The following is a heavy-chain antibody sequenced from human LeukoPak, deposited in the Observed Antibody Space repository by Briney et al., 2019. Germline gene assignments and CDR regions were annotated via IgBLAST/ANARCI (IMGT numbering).Heavy chain of an antibody. CDR2: ISSGGSTI. J-gene: IGHJ6*03. CDR1: GFTFSDSY. CDR3: ARIEGYGSGYYHYYYMDV. Sequence: GGSLRLSCVASGFTFSDSYMAWVRQAPGKGVEWGSYISSGGSTIYYADSVKGRFTISRDNGKNSLYLQLHSLRADDTAVYYCARIEGYGSGYYHYYYMDVWGKGTTVTVSS. V-gene: IGHV3-11*04. D-gene: IGHD3-10*01.